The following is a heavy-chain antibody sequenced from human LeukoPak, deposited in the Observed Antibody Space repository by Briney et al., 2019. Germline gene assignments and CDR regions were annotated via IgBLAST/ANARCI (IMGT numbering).Heavy chain of an antibody. CDR1: GFTLSRYA. CDR2: ISFDGSEK. V-gene: IGHV3-30-3*02. Sequence: PGRSLRLSCAVSGFTLSRYAIHWVRQAPGKGPEWVAVISFDGSEKHYADSVKGRFTISRDSSKNTLYLQMNSLRAEDTAVYYCAKDLKPPTAPAPCFDLWGRGTLVTVSS. D-gene: IGHD4-11*01. J-gene: IGHJ2*01. CDR3: AKDLKPPTAPAPCFDL.